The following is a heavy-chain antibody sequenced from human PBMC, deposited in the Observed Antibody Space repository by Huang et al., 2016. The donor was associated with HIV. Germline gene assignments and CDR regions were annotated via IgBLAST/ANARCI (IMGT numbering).Heavy chain of an antibody. CDR1: GFPFRSYW. J-gene: IGHJ6*02. D-gene: IGHD3-3*01. CDR2: IKQDGSEK. Sequence: EVQLVESGGGLVQPGGSLRLSCAASGFPFRSYWMSWVRQAPGKGLEWVANIKQDGSEKYYVDSVKGRFTISRDNVKNALYLQMYSLRVEDTAIYYCARGGAPYYECWSGGHHYGMDVWGQGTTVTVSS. V-gene: IGHV3-7*04. CDR3: ARGGAPYYECWSGGHHYGMDV.